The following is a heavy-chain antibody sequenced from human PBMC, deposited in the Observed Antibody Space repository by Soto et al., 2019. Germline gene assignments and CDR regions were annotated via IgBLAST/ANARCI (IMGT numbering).Heavy chain of an antibody. J-gene: IGHJ4*02. Sequence: EVHLLESGGGLVQPGGSLRLACAASGFAFSDYGVSWVRQTPGKGLQWVSLITAGNGDTYYADSVKGRFTISRDSSKNTLYLQMNNLRVEDSAIYYCVKALYIWGVTGDYWGQGALVTVAS. CDR3: VKALYIWGVTGDY. V-gene: IGHV3-23*01. D-gene: IGHD3-16*01. CDR2: ITAGNGDT. CDR1: GFAFSDYG.